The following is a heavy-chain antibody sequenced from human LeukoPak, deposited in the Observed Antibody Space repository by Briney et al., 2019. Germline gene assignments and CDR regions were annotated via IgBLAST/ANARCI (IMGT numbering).Heavy chain of an antibody. CDR3: TRYPTRRFDY. CDR2: ISSSSDVI. CDR1: GFAFDTCS. Sequence: PGGSLSLSCAASGFAFDTCSMDLVCQAPGKGLEWLSYISSSSDVIYYADSVKGRFTISRDNAKNSLYLQMNRLRTDDTAVYYCTRYPTRRFDYWGQGTLVTVSS. D-gene: IGHD2-15*01. V-gene: IGHV3-48*01. J-gene: IGHJ4*02.